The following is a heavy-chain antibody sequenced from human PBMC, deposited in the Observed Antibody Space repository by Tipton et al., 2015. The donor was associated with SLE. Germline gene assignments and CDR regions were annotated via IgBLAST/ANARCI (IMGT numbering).Heavy chain of an antibody. D-gene: IGHD5-18*01. J-gene: IGHJ4*02. Sequence: SLRLSCAASGFTFSSYEMNWVRQAPGKGLEWVSYISSSGSTIYYADSVKGRFTISRDNAKNSLYLQMNSLRAEDTAVYYCARTDTAMVPQFGYWGQGTLVTVSS. CDR3: ARTDTAMVPQFGY. CDR2: ISSSGSTI. V-gene: IGHV3-48*03. CDR1: GFTFSSYE.